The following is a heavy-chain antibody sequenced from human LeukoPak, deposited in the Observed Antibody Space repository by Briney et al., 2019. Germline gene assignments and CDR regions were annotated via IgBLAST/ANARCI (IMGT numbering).Heavy chain of an antibody. D-gene: IGHD3-16*02. V-gene: IGHV3-9*01. J-gene: IGHJ6*02. CDR2: INRSGGTV. Sequence: GGSLRLSCAASGLTFDDSAMRWVRQVPGKGLEWVSGINRSGGTVGYADSVKGRFTISRDNAKNSLYLQMSSLRADDTAVYYCARGGSYRAPDYNYYYGMDVWGQGTTVTVSS. CDR3: ARGGSYRAPDYNYYYGMDV. CDR1: GLTFDDSA.